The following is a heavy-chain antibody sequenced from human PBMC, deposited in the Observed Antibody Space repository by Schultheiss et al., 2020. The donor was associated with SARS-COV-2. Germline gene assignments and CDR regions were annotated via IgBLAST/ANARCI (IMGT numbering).Heavy chain of an antibody. CDR3: ASDYDSSGYFVPHYGMDV. J-gene: IGHJ6*02. CDR2: IIPNFGIA. D-gene: IGHD3-22*01. V-gene: IGHV1-69*04. Sequence: SVKVSCKASGDTFSSYAISWVRQAPGQGLEWMGRIIPNFGIANYAQKFQGRVTITADKSTSTAYMELSSLRSEDTAVYYCASDYDSSGYFVPHYGMDVWGQGTTVTVSS. CDR1: GDTFSSYA.